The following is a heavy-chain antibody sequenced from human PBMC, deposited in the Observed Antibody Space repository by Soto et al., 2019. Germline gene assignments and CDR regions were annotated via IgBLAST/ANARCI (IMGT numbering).Heavy chain of an antibody. V-gene: IGHV3-48*01. D-gene: IGHD6-13*01. CDR3: ARDLGSSWYPEYFQH. J-gene: IGHJ1*01. CDR1: GFTFSNAW. CDR2: ISSSSSTI. Sequence: GGSLRLSCAASGFTFSNAWMSWVRQAPGKGLEWVSYISSSSSTIYYADSVKGRFTISRDNAKNSLYLQMNSLRAEDTAVYYCARDLGSSWYPEYFQHWGQGTLVTVAS.